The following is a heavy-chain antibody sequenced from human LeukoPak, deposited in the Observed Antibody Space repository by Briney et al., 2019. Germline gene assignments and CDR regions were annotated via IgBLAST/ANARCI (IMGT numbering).Heavy chain of an antibody. D-gene: IGHD3-22*01. CDR3: AKVRDSSGYYQGKPFDY. V-gene: IGHV3-11*01. CDR1: GFTFSDYY. Sequence: GGSLRLSCAASGFTFSDYYMSWIRQAPGKGLEWVSYISSSGSTIYYADSVKGRFTISRDNAKNSLYLQMNSLRAEDTAVYYCAKVRDSSGYYQGKPFDYWGQGTLVTVSS. J-gene: IGHJ4*02. CDR2: ISSSGSTI.